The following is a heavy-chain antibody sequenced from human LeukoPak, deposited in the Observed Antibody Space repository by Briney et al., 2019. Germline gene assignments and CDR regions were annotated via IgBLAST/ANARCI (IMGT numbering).Heavy chain of an antibody. CDR2: ISWNSGSI. V-gene: IGHV3-9*01. CDR3: AEAASVRGVSY. J-gene: IGHJ4*02. D-gene: IGHD3-10*01. Sequence: GGSLRLSCAASGFTFDDYAMHWVRQAPGKGLEWVSGISWNSGSIGYADSVKGRFTISRDNAKNSLYLQMNSLRAEDTAVYYCAEAASVRGVSYWGQGTLVTVSS. CDR1: GFTFDDYA.